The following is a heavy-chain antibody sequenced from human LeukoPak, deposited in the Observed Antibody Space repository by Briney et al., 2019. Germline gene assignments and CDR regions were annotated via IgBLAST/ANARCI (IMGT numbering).Heavy chain of an antibody. CDR3: VKDMGATITGGFDY. D-gene: IGHD5-12*01. Sequence: GGSLRLSCAASGFTLDDYAMHGVRQAPGKGLEGVSGISWNSGNIVYADSVRGRFTISRDNAKNSLYLQMSSLRAEDTALYYCVKDMGATITGGFDYWGQGTLVTVSS. CDR2: ISWNSGNI. V-gene: IGHV3-9*01. J-gene: IGHJ4*02. CDR1: GFTLDDYA.